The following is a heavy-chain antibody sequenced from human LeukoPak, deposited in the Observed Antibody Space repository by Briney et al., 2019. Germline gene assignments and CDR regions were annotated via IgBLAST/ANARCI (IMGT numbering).Heavy chain of an antibody. CDR1: GFTFNNYA. CDR3: AKHPSVGNFEY. Sequence: GGSLRLSCAASGFTFNNYAMSWFRQAPGKGLDWVPAIRGSGGTYYADSVKGRFIISRENSKNTLYLKMNSLRAEDTAIYYCAKHPSVGNFEYGGRGTLVTVPS. D-gene: IGHD4-23*01. V-gene: IGHV3-23*01. J-gene: IGHJ4*02. CDR2: IRGSGGT.